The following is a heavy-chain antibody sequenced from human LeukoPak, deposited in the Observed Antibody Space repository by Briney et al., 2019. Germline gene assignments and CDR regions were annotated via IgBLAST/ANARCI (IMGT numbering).Heavy chain of an antibody. CDR1: GGSISSYY. V-gene: IGHV4-59*12. CDR2: IYYSVYT. J-gene: IGHJ6*03. D-gene: IGHD3-10*01. Sequence: PSETLSLTCTVSGGSISSYYWSWIRQPPGEGLEWIGYIYYSVYTNYNPSLKSRVTISVDTSKNQFSLKMRSVTAADTAVYYCARTTMVRGTYYMDVWGKGTTVTISS. CDR3: ARTTMVRGTYYMDV.